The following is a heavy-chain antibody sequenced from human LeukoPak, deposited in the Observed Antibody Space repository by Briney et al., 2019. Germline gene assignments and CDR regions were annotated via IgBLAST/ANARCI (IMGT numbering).Heavy chain of an antibody. J-gene: IGHJ4*02. CDR2: INPNSGGT. CDR1: RYTFTGYY. Sequence: GASVKVSCKASRYTFTGYYMHWVRQAPGQGLEWMGWINPNSGGTNYAQKFQGRVTMTRDTSISTAYMELSRLRSDDTAVYYCARLDKAGYSSGWYAYWGQGTLVTVSS. V-gene: IGHV1-2*02. CDR3: ARLDKAGYSSGWYAY. D-gene: IGHD6-19*01.